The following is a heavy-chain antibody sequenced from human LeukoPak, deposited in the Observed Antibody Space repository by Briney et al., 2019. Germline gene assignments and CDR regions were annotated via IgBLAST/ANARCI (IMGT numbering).Heavy chain of an antibody. Sequence: GGSLRLSCAASGFTFSSYEMNWVRQAPGKGLEWVSYISSSGSTIYYADSVKGRFTISRDNSKNTLYLQMNSLRAEDTAVYYCARGPDIGAVAGDWFDPWGQGTLVTVSS. J-gene: IGHJ5*02. CDR3: ARGPDIGAVAGDWFDP. V-gene: IGHV3-48*03. D-gene: IGHD6-19*01. CDR2: ISSSGSTI. CDR1: GFTFSSYE.